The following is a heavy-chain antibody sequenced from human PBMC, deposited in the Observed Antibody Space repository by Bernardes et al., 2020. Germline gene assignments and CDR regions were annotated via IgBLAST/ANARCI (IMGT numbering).Heavy chain of an antibody. CDR1: DFTFSSYA. Sequence: GGSLRLSCAASDFTFSSYAMDWVRQAPGKGLEWVSHISSSGGNIKYADSVKGRFTISRDNAKNSLYLQMISLRAEDTAVYYCARRSLTTASYYYGMDVWGQGTTVTVSS. D-gene: IGHD4-17*01. CDR3: ARRSLTTASYYYGMDV. J-gene: IGHJ6*02. V-gene: IGHV3-48*03. CDR2: ISSSGGNI.